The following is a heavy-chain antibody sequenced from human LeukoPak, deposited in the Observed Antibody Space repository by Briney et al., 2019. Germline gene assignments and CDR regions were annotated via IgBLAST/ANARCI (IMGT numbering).Heavy chain of an antibody. CDR2: IRSKVYGGTT. D-gene: IGHD3-3*01. J-gene: IGHJ3*02. V-gene: IGHV3-49*04. Sequence: PGGSLRLSCTGSGYTFGDYAMSWVRQAPGKGLEWVGFIRSKVYGGTTEYAASVKVRFTISRDDSKSIAYLQMTSLKTEDAGVYYCTRFTIVGVVDAFDIWGRGTMVTVSS. CDR3: TRFTIVGVVDAFDI. CDR1: GYTFGDYA.